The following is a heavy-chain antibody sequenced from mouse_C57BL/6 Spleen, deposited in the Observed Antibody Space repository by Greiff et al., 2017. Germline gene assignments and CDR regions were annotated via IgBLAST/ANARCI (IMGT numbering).Heavy chain of an antibody. CDR2: ISSGSSTI. J-gene: IGHJ4*01. CDR1: GFTFSDYG. Sequence: EVKVEESGGGLVKPGGSLKLSCAASGFTFSDYGMHWVRQAPEKGLEWVAYISSGSSTIYYADTVKGRFTISRNNAKNTLFLQMTRLRAEETAMYYCARQGDEYAMDYWGQGTAVTVSS. D-gene: IGHD3-3*01. V-gene: IGHV5-17*01. CDR3: ARQGDEYAMDY.